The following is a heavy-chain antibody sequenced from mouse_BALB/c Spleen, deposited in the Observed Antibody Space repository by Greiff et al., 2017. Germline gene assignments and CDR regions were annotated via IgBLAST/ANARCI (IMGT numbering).Heavy chain of an antibody. CDR3: TRDRYDD. V-gene: IGHV1S22*01. D-gene: IGHD2-14*01. CDR1: GYTFTSYW. CDR2: IYPGSGST. Sequence: LQQPGSELVRPGATVKLSCKASGYTFTSYWMHWVKQRPGQGLEWIGNIYPGSGSTNYDEKFKSKATLTVDTSSSTAYMQLSSLTSEDSAVYYCTRDRYDDWGQGTLVTVSA. J-gene: IGHJ3*01.